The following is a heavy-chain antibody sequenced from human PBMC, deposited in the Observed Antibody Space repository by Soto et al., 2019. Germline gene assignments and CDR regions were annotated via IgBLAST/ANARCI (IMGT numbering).Heavy chain of an antibody. CDR1: GYSFASYY. J-gene: IGHJ4*02. V-gene: IGHV1-46*03. Sequence: ASVKVSCKASGYSFASYYMHWVRQAPGQGLEWMGIINPSGGSTSYAQKFQGRVTMTRDTSTSTVYMELSSLRSEDTAVYYCARDNEYYYGSGTPSSLDYWGQGTLVTVSS. CDR3: ARDNEYYYGSGTPSSLDY. CDR2: INPSGGST. D-gene: IGHD3-10*01.